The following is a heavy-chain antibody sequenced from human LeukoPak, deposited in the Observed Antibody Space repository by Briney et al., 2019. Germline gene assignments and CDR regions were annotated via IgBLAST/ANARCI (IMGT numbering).Heavy chain of an antibody. Sequence: GGSLRLSCAASGFTFSSYGMHWVRQAPGKGLEWVAVIWYDGSNKYYADSVKGRFTISRDNSKNTLYLQMNSPRAEDTAVYYCAKEGVSYYDSSGYSIWGQGTMVTVSS. J-gene: IGHJ3*02. CDR3: AKEGVSYYDSSGYSI. D-gene: IGHD3-22*01. CDR2: IWYDGSNK. CDR1: GFTFSSYG. V-gene: IGHV3-33*06.